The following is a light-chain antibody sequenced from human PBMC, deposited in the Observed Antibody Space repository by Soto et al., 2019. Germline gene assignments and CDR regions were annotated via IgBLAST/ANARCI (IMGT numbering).Light chain of an antibody. CDR3: CSYAGTYWV. Sequence: QSALTQPASVSGSPGQSITISCTGTTNDVGDYNYVAWYQQHSGKVPRLMIYEVSNRPPGVSYRFSGSKSGSTASLTISGLQAEDEADYYCCSYAGTYWVFGGGTKLTVL. V-gene: IGLV2-14*01. CDR2: EVS. J-gene: IGLJ3*02. CDR1: TNDVGDYNY.